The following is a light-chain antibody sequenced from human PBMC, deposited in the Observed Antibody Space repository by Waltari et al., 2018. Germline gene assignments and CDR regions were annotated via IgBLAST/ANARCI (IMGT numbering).Light chain of an antibody. J-gene: IGLJ1*01. Sequence: QSALTQPRSVSGSPGQSVTIFCNGTGSDFGAYMYVSWYQYRPGEAPKVMIYDVPYRPSGVPDRFSGSKSGNTASLTISGLQTEDEADYFCCSYADGNTYVFGSVTKVTVL. CDR3: CSYADGNTYV. CDR2: DVP. CDR1: GSDFGAYMY. V-gene: IGLV2-11*01.